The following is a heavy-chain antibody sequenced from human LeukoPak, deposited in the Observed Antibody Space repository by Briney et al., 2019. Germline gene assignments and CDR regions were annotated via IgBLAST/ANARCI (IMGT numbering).Heavy chain of an antibody. CDR1: GGSISSYY. V-gene: IGHV4-59*08. D-gene: IGHD4-23*01. CDR2: IYYSGST. J-gene: IGHJ4*02. CDR3: ARSPNGGFGPLDY. Sequence: SETLSLTCTVSGGSISSYYWSWIRQPPGKGLEWIGYIYYSGSTYYNPSLKSRVTISVDTSKNQFSLKLSSVTAADTAVYYCARSPNGGFGPLDYWGQGTLVTVSS.